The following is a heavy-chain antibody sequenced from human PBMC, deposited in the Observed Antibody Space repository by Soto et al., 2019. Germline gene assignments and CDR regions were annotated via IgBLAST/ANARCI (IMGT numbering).Heavy chain of an antibody. Sequence: QVQLQESGPGLVKPSQTLSLTCTVSGGSISSGGYYWSWIRQHPGKGLEWIGYIYYSGSTYYNPSLKSRVTRSVDTSKNRFSLKLCSVTAADTAVYYCARSLLVVVAAPGYWGQGTLVTVSS. CDR3: ARSLLVVVAAPGY. CDR2: IYYSGST. V-gene: IGHV4-31*03. J-gene: IGHJ4*02. D-gene: IGHD2-15*01. CDR1: GGSISSGGYY.